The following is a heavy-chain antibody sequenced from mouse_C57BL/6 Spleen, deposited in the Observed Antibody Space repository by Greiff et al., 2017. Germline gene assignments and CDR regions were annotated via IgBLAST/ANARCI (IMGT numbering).Heavy chain of an antibody. J-gene: IGHJ4*01. CDR3: AIHSNPLLAMDY. CDR2: ITPNNGGT. V-gene: IGHV1-22*01. D-gene: IGHD2-5*01. Sequence: EVQLQQSGPELVKPGASVKMSCKASGYTFTDYNMHWVKQSHGKSLEWIGYITPNNGGTSYNQKFKGKATLTVNKSSSTAYMELRSLTSEDSAVYYCAIHSNPLLAMDYWGQGTSVTVSA. CDR1: GYTFTDYN.